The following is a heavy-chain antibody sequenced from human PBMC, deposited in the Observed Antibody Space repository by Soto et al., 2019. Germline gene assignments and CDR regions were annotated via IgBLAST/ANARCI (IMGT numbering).Heavy chain of an antibody. D-gene: IGHD2-15*01. CDR2: IFSNDEK. Sequence: QVTLKESGPVLVKPTETLTLTCTVSGFSLSNARMGVSWIRQPPGKALEWLAHIFSNDEKSYSTSLKSRLTISKETSKSQVVLTMTHMDPVDTATYYCARIIVVVVAATRFDPWGQGTLVTVSS. V-gene: IGHV2-26*01. CDR3: ARIIVVVVAATRFDP. CDR1: GFSLSNARMG. J-gene: IGHJ5*02.